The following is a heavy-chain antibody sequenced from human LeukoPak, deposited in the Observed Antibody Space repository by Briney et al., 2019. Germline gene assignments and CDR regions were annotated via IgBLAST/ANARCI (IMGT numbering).Heavy chain of an antibody. V-gene: IGHV3-7*01. CDR1: GFTFSSYW. J-gene: IGHJ4*02. CDR2: IKQDGSEK. Sequence: GGSLRLSCAASGFTFSSYWMSWVRQAPGKGLEWVANIKQDGSEKYYVDSVKGRFTISRDNAKNSLYLQMNSLRAEDTAVYYCARDLQQLGEIGFDYWGQGTLVTVSS. D-gene: IGHD6-13*01. CDR3: ARDLQQLGEIGFDY.